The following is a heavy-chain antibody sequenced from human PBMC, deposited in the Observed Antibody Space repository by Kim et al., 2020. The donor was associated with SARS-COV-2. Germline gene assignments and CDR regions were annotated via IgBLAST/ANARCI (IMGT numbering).Heavy chain of an antibody. V-gene: IGHV1-69*13. D-gene: IGHD6-13*01. CDR1: GGTFSSYA. CDR3: ARGLYSSSGVDY. Sequence: SVKVSCKASGGTFSSYAISWVRQAPGQGLEWMGGIIPIFGTANYAQKFQGRVTITADESTSTAYMELSSLRSEDTAVYYCARGLYSSSGVDYWGQGTLVTVSS. CDR2: IIPIFGTA. J-gene: IGHJ4*02.